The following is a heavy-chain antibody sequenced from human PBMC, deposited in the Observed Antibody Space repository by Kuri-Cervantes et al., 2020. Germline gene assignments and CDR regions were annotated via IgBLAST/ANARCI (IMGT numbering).Heavy chain of an antibody. CDR2: IYTSGST. CDR3: ASLILDCSSTSCYSWFDP. D-gene: IGHD2-2*02. J-gene: IGHJ5*02. CDR1: GGSISSGSYY. V-gene: IGHV4-61*02. Sequence: LRLSCTVSGGSISSGSYYWSWIRQPAGKGLEWIGRIYTSGSTNYNPSLKSRVTISVDTSKNQFSLKLSSVTAADTAVYYCASLILDCSSTSCYSWFDPWGQGTLVTVSS.